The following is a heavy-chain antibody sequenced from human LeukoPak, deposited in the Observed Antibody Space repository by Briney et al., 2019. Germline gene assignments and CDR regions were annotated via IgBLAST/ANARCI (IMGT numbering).Heavy chain of an antibody. Sequence: GSLRLSCAASGFTFSSYWMSWVRQAPGKGLEWIGSISYSGTTYYSPSLKSRVTISVDTSKNQFSLRLSSVTAADTAVYYCAREGKPEYSSSSYAFDIWGQGTMVTVSS. D-gene: IGHD6-6*01. CDR1: GFTFSSYW. V-gene: IGHV4-39*07. CDR2: ISYSGTT. CDR3: AREGKPEYSSSSYAFDI. J-gene: IGHJ3*02.